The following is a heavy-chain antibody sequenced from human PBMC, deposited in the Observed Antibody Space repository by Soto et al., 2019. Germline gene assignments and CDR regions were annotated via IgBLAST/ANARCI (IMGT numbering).Heavy chain of an antibody. CDR3: AADRGHGDYSY. CDR2: IVVGSGNT. Sequence: APVKGSFQAFGFTLSSSAMPWVGQARGQRLEWIGWIVVGSGNTNYAQKFQERVTITRDMSTSTAYMELSSLRSEDTAVYYCAADRGHGDYSYWGQGTLVTVSS. J-gene: IGHJ4*02. D-gene: IGHD4-17*01. V-gene: IGHV1-58*02. CDR1: GFTLSSSA.